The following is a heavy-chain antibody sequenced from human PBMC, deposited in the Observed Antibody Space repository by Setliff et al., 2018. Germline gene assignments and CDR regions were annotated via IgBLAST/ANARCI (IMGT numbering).Heavy chain of an antibody. V-gene: IGHV1-18*01. Sequence: GASVKVSCKASGYTFSDYGITWVRQAPGQGLEWMGWISAYTGNAYYAHKLQDRVTMTTDTSTGTAYMELRSLTSDDTAVYYCSRLVRHCTTTSCQRLSGDEYWGQGTVVTVSS. CDR1: GYTFSDYG. J-gene: IGHJ4*02. CDR2: ISAYTGNA. CDR3: SRLVRHCTTTSCQRLSGDEY. D-gene: IGHD2-2*01.